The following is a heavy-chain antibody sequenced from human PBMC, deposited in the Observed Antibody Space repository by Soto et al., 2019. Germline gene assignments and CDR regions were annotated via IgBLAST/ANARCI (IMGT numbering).Heavy chain of an antibody. J-gene: IGHJ4*02. CDR1: GLSFSVYS. D-gene: IGHD3-10*01. V-gene: IGHV3-21*01. CDR3: ARDNNFFDSGRGVDY. CDR2: ITSRSNYI. Sequence: EGQLVESGGGLVKPGGSLRLSCVVSGLSFSVYSFNWVRQAPGEGLEWVASITSRSNYIYYADTVKGRFTVSRDNAKNSMYLQMNSLRAEDTAVYYCARDNNFFDSGRGVDYWGQGTLVTVSS.